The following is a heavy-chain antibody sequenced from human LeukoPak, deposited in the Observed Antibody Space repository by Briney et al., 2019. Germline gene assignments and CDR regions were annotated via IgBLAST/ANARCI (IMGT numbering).Heavy chain of an antibody. CDR1: GFTFSSYV. CDR2: ISDNGVTR. J-gene: IGHJ4*02. V-gene: IGHV3-23*01. CDR3: AKAARYFDWSYFDY. Sequence: PGGSLRLSCAASGFTFSSYVMNWVRQAPGKGLEWVSSISDNGVTRYYADSVKGRFTISRDNSDNTVYLQMNSLRAEDTAVYYCAKAARYFDWSYFDYWGQGTLVTVSS. D-gene: IGHD3-9*01.